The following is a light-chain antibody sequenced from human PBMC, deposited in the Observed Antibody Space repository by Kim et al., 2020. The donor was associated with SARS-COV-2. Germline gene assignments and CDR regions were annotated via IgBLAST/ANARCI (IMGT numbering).Light chain of an antibody. V-gene: IGKV3-15*01. Sequence: SPGEGANLSCRASQSVSSSLAWYQQKPGQAPRLLIYDASTRATGIPARFSGSGSGTEFTLTISSLQSEDFAVYYCQQYNDWPLLTFGGGTKVEI. CDR2: DAS. CDR1: QSVSSS. CDR3: QQYNDWPLLT. J-gene: IGKJ4*01.